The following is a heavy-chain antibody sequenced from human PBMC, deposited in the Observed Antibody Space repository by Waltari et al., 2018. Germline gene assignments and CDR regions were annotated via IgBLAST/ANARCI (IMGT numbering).Heavy chain of an antibody. CDR1: GYTFTSYA. J-gene: IGHJ6*02. D-gene: IGHD3-3*01. Sequence: QVQLVQSGAEVKKPGASVKVSCKASGYTFTSYAITWVRQATGQGLEWMGWINPNSGGTNYAQKFQGWVTMTRDTSISTAYMELSRLRSDDTAVYYCARGADAYDFWSSDVWGQGTTVTVSS. CDR3: ARGADAYDFWSSDV. V-gene: IGHV1-2*04. CDR2: INPNSGGT.